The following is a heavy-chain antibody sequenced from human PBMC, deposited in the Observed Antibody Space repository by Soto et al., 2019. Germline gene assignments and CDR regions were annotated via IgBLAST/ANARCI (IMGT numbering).Heavy chain of an antibody. CDR2: IYHSGST. Sequence: SETLSLTCAVSGYSISSGYYWGWIRQPPGKGLEWIGSIYHSGSTYYNPSLKSRVTISVDTSKNQFSPKLSSVTAADTAVYYCARARGGTGTTNWFDPWGQGTLVTVSS. D-gene: IGHD1-7*01. CDR1: GYSISSGYY. V-gene: IGHV4-38-2*01. CDR3: ARARGGTGTTNWFDP. J-gene: IGHJ5*02.